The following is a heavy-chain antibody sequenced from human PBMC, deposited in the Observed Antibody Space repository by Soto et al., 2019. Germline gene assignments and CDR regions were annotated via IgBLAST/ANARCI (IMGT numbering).Heavy chain of an antibody. D-gene: IGHD3-16*01. Sequence: PGGSLRLSCAASGFTFGSYSMSWVRQAPGKGLEWVSVIYSDGSTYYADSVKGRFTISRDNSKNTLYLQMNSLRAEDTAVYYCARAVMQRRLRFDLWGRGTLVTVSS. CDR3: ARAVMQRRLRFDL. CDR1: GFTFGSYS. V-gene: IGHV3-53*01. J-gene: IGHJ2*01. CDR2: IYSDGST.